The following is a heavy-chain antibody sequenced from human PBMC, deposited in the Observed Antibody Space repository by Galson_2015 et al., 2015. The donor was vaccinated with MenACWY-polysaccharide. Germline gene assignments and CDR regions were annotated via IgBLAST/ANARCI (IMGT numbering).Heavy chain of an antibody. V-gene: IGHV3-23*01. CDR2: INANGDNA. D-gene: IGHD1-26*01. CDR1: GGNFSSYA. Sequence: SLRLSCAASGGNFSSYAMTWVRQAPGKGLEWVSSINANGDNAHYLDSVTGRFFTSRDKSTNTLFLQMNGLTTEDTAVYYCFLVGTGGRVYRGRGVLVTVPS. CDR3: FLVGTGGRVY. J-gene: IGHJ4*02.